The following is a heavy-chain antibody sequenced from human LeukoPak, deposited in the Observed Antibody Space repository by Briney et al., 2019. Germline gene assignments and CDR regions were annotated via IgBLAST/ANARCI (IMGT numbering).Heavy chain of an antibody. CDR1: GYSFTSYW. CDR3: ARHSRGAGDGFDY. CDR2: IYLGDSDT. D-gene: IGHD2-21*02. V-gene: IGHV5-51*01. J-gene: IGHJ4*02. Sequence: GESLQISCQGSGYSFTSYWIGWVRQMPGKGLEWMGIIYLGDSDTRYSPSFQGQVTISADKSINTVYLQWSSLKASDTAMYYCARHSRGAGDGFDYWGQGTLVTVSS.